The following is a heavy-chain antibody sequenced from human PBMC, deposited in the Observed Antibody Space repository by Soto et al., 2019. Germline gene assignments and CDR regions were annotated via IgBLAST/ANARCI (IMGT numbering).Heavy chain of an antibody. CDR1: GFTFSSYG. CDR2: ISYDGSNE. J-gene: IGHJ4*02. D-gene: IGHD6-19*01. Sequence: QVQLVESGGGVVQPGRSLRLSCAASGFTFSSYGMHWVRQAPGKGLESVAVISYDGSNEYYADSVKGRFTISRDNSKNTLYLQMYSLRAEDTAVYYCTMPTSYISGWYGVFDYWGQGTLVTVSS. V-gene: IGHV3-30*03. CDR3: TMPTSYISGWYGVFDY.